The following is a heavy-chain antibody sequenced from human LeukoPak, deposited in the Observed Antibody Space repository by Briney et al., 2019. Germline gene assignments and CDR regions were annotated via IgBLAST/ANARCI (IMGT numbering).Heavy chain of an antibody. J-gene: IGHJ4*02. Sequence: ASVKVSCKASGYTFTSYGISWVGQAPGQRLEWMGWISAYNGNTNYAQKLQGRVTMTTDTSTSTAYMELRSLRSDDTAVYYCARDESSGWYNYFDYWGQGTLVTVSS. CDR3: ARDESSGWYNYFDY. CDR2: ISAYNGNT. V-gene: IGHV1-18*01. CDR1: GYTFTSYG. D-gene: IGHD6-19*01.